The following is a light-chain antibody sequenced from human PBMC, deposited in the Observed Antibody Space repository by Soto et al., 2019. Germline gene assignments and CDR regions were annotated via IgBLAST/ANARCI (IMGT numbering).Light chain of an antibody. CDR1: QNISVW. Sequence: DIQMTQSPSTLSASVGDGVTITCRASQNISVWLAWYQQRPGKAPKFLIYDASNLETGVSSRFGGSGSGTDFTLTIRSLQPDDFATSYCQQYDSSSPTFGKGTQLESK. CDR2: DAS. CDR3: QQYDSSSPT. V-gene: IGKV1-5*01. J-gene: IGKJ2*01.